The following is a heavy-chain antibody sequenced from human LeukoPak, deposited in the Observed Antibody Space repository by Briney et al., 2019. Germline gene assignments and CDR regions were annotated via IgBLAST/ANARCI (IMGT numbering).Heavy chain of an antibody. CDR1: EFTFNIYW. J-gene: IGHJ4*02. CDR2: IKQDGSEK. CDR3: ARVRFLERSQYYFDY. Sequence: GGSLRLSCAASEFTFNIYWMSWVRQAPGKGLEWVANIKQDGSEKYYVDPVEGRFTISRDNAKNSLYLQMNSLRAEDTAVYYCARVRFLERSQYYFDYWGQGTLVTVSS. V-gene: IGHV3-7*01. D-gene: IGHD3-3*01.